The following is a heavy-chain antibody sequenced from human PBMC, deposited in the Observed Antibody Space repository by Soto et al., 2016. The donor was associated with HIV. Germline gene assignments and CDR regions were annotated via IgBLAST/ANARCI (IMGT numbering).Heavy chain of an antibody. V-gene: IGHV3-64*01. CDR3: ARTFIRAYYMDV. CDR2: ISSNGINT. J-gene: IGHJ6*03. D-gene: IGHD3-10*01. CDR1: GFTFGSYD. Sequence: EVQLVESGEAWSSLGVPKLSCEASGFTFGSYDMHWVRQAPGMGLEYVSTISSNGINTYYANSVKGRFTISRDNSKNTLYLQMDSLRAEDMAVYYCARTFIRAYYMDVWGKGDHGHRLL.